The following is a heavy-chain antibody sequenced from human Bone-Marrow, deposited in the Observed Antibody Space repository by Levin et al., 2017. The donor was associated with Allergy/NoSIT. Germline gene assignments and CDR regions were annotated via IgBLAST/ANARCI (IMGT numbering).Heavy chain of an antibody. D-gene: IGHD5-12*01. V-gene: IGHV4-4*02. J-gene: IGHJ4*02. CDR1: GGSISSSNW. CDR2: IYHTGST. Sequence: SETLSLTCAVSGGSISSSNWWSWVRQPPGKGLQWIGQIYHTGSTTYNPSLNSRVTISVDKSKNQLSLKLSSVTAADTAVYYCARESYDSQIERGFDSWGQGMLVTVSS. CDR3: ARESYDSQIERGFDS.